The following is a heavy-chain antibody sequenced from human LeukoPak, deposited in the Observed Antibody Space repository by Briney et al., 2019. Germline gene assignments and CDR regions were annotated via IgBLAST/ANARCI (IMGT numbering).Heavy chain of an antibody. CDR3: AREGNLGYCSGGSCYLDY. CDR2: IYYSGST. CDR1: GGSISSSSYY. D-gene: IGHD2-15*01. J-gene: IGHJ4*02. Sequence: SETLSLTCTVSGGSISSSSYYWGWIRQPPGKGLEWIGSIYYSGSTYYNPSLKSRVTISVDTSKNQFSLKLSSVTAADTAVYYCAREGNLGYCSGGSCYLDYWGQGTLVTVSS. V-gene: IGHV4-39*07.